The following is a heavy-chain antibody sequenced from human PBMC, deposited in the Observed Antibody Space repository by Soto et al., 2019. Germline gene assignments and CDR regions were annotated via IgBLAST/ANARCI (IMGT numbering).Heavy chain of an antibody. J-gene: IGHJ6*02. CDR1: GGSISSYY. Sequence: TSETLSLTCTVSGGSISSYYWSWIRQPPGKGLEWIGYIYYSGSTNYNPSLKSRVTISVDTSKNQFSLKLSSVTAADTAVYYCASSSSWYKASGMDVWGQGTTVTVSS. CDR2: IYYSGST. D-gene: IGHD6-13*01. CDR3: ASSSSWYKASGMDV. V-gene: IGHV4-59*01.